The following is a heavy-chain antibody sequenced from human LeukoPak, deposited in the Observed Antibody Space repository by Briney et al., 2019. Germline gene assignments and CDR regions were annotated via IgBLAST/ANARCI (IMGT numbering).Heavy chain of an antibody. J-gene: IGHJ4*02. V-gene: IGHV3-15*01. CDR2: IKSKTDGGTT. D-gene: IGHD6-13*01. Sequence: GGSLRLSCAASGFTFSNAWMSWVRQAPGKGLEWVGCIKSKTDGGTTDYAAPVKGRFTISRDDSKNTLYLQMNSLKTEDTAVYYCTTRSSPRIAAAGTDNFDYWGQGTLVTVSS. CDR3: TTRSSPRIAAAGTDNFDY. CDR1: GFTFSNAW.